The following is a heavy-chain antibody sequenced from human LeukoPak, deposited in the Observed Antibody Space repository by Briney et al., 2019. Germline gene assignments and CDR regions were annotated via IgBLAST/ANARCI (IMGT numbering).Heavy chain of an antibody. V-gene: IGHV1-24*01. CDR1: GYTFTSYY. CDR2: FDPEDGET. J-gene: IGHJ6*02. Sequence: ASVKVSCKASGYTFTSYYMHWVRQAPGQGLEWMGGFDPEDGETIYAQKFQGRVTMTEDTSTDTAYMELSSLRSEDTAVYYCATCGSCYSPYYYYYYGMDVWGQGTTVTVSS. CDR3: ATCGSCYSPYYYYYYGMDV. D-gene: IGHD2-15*01.